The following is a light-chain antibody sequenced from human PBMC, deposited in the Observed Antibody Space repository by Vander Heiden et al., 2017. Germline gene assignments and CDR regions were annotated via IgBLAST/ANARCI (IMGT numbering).Light chain of an antibody. J-gene: IGKJ3*01. CDR3: QQYDRLPLT. Sequence: ENVLTQSPGTLSLSPGERATLSCRTSQTVRSNYLAWYQQKPGQAPRLLIYSVSSRAAGIPDRFSGSGSGTDFTLTLSRLGPEDFAVYYCQQYDRLPLTFGPGTKVDIK. CDR2: SVS. V-gene: IGKV3-20*01. CDR1: QTVRSNY.